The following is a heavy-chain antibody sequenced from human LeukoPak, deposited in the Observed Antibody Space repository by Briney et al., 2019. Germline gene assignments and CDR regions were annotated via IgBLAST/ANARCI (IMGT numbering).Heavy chain of an antibody. D-gene: IGHD4-23*01. CDR1: GFTFSSYA. Sequence: PGGSLRLSCAASGFTFSSYAMHWVRQAPGKGLEWVAVISYDGSSKYYADSVKGRFTISRDNSKNTLYLQMNSLRAEDTAVYYCARESLGGYYYGMDVWGQGTTVTVSS. CDR2: ISYDGSSK. V-gene: IGHV3-30*04. J-gene: IGHJ6*02. CDR3: ARESLGGYYYGMDV.